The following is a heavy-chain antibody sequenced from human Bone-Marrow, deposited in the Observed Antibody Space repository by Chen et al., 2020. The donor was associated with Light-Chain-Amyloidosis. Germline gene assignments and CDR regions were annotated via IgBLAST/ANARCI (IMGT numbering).Heavy chain of an antibody. Sequence: EVQLVESGGGVARPGGSLRLSCAASGFTFDNFGMNWVRQGPGKGLEWVSGISWNGGRTGYSESVKGRFTISRDKAKNSLYLQMNSLRPEDTAFYYCVRAAEGGTYLEGIDHWGQGTLVTVSP. CDR3: VRAAEGGTYLEGIDH. D-gene: IGHD1-26*01. CDR2: ISWNGGRT. CDR1: GFTFDNFG. J-gene: IGHJ4*02. V-gene: IGHV3-20*04.